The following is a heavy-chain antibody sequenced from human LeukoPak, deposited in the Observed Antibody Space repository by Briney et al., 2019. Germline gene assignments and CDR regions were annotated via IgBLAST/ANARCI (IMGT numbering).Heavy chain of an antibody. CDR1: GFTVSSNY. V-gene: IGHV3-66*02. D-gene: IGHD3-16*01. CDR2: IYSGGST. Sequence: GGSLRLSCAASGFTVSSNYMIWVRQAPGKGLEWVSVIYSGGSTYYADSVKGRFTISRDNSKNTLYLQMNSLRAEDTAVYYCARGPPVYYYYYYSMDVGGKGTTVTVSS. J-gene: IGHJ6*03. CDR3: ARGPPVYYYYYYSMDV.